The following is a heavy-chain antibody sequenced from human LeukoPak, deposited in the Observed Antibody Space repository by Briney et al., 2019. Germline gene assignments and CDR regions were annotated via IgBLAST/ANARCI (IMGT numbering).Heavy chain of an antibody. V-gene: IGHV3-30*02. CDR2: MRYDGSKT. Sequence: GGSLRLSCAASGFSFSTYGMHWVRQAPGKGLEWVTFMRYDGSKTFYADSVKGRFTISRDNSKNTLYLQMNSLRDEDTAVYYCAKDSHWILFDDWGQGTLVTVSS. J-gene: IGHJ4*02. D-gene: IGHD2-2*03. CDR3: AKDSHWILFDD. CDR1: GFSFSTYG.